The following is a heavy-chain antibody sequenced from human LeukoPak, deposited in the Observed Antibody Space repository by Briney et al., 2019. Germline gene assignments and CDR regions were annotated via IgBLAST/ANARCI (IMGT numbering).Heavy chain of an antibody. D-gene: IGHD3-3*01. V-gene: IGHV5-51*01. CDR2: IYPGDSDT. CDR1: GYSFTSYW. CDR3: ARAIFGVVIFELALDY. Sequence: GESLKISCKGSGYSFTSYWIGWVRQMPGKGLEWMGIIYPGDSDTRYSPSFQGQVTISADKSISTAYMELSRLRSDDTAVYYCARAIFGVVIFELALDYWGQGTLVTVSS. J-gene: IGHJ4*02.